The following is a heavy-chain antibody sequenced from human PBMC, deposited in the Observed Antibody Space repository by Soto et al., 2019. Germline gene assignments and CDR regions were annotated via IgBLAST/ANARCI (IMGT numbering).Heavy chain of an antibody. D-gene: IGHD3-10*01. J-gene: IGHJ4*02. CDR3: AREGVHNYTEYYFDY. CDR1: GFTFSYYP. V-gene: IGHV3-21*06. CDR2: ISGIKNYI. Sequence: GGSLRLSCAASGFTFSYYPLHWVRRAPGKGLEWVSSISGIKNYIRYADSVKGRSTISRDNAKTSLYLQMNSLTAEDTAVYYCAREGVHNYTEYYFDYWGQGTLVTVSS.